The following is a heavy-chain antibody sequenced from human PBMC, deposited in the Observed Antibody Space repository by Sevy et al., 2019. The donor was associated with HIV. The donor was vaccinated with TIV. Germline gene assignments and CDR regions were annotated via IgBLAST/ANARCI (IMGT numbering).Heavy chain of an antibody. CDR1: GGSISGSSYY. V-gene: IGHV4-39*01. D-gene: IGHD3-10*01. CDR2: IYYSGST. Sequence: SETLSLTCTVSGGSISGSSYYWGWIRQPPGKGLEWIGSIYYSGSTYYNPSLKSRVTISVDTSKNQFSLKLSSVTAADTAVYYCARHRTYYYGSGIRWFDPWGQGTLVTVSS. J-gene: IGHJ5*02. CDR3: ARHRTYYYGSGIRWFDP.